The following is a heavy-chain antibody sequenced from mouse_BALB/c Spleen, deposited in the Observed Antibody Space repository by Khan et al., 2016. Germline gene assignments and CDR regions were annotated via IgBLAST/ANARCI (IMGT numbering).Heavy chain of an antibody. Sequence: QVQLKESGPGLVAPSQSLSITCTVSGFSLTSYGVHWVRQPPGKGLEWLGVIWAGGSTTYNSALMSRLSISKDNSKSQVFLKTNSQQADHTAMYDCARNRSTATDYWGQGTTLTVSS. CDR2: IWAGGST. V-gene: IGHV2-9*02. D-gene: IGHD6-1*01. J-gene: IGHJ2*01. CDR1: GFSLTSYG. CDR3: ARNRSTATDY.